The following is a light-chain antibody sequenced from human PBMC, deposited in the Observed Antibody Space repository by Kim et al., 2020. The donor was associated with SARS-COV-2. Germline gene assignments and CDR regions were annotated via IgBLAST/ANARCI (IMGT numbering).Light chain of an antibody. CDR1: SSNIGSNT. J-gene: IGLJ3*02. Sequence: QPVLTQPPSASGTPGQRVTISCSGSSSNIGSNTVNWYQQLPGTAPKLLIYSNNQRPSGVPDRFSGSKSGTSASLAISGLQSEDEADYYCAALDDSLNGWVFGGGTQLTVL. CDR3: AALDDSLNGWV. V-gene: IGLV1-44*01. CDR2: SNN.